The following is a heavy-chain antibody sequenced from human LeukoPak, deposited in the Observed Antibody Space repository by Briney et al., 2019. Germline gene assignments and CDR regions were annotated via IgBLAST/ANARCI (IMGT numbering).Heavy chain of an antibody. CDR2: IVGSAEST. D-gene: IGHD2/OR15-2a*01. J-gene: IGHJ4*02. CDR3: AKEVINGRGDY. Sequence: GGSLRLSCVASGFTFSNYDMNWVRQAPGKGLEWVSGIVGSAESTYYADSVKGRFTISRDNSKNTLYLQMNSLRAEDTAVYYCAKEVINGRGDYWGQGTLVTVSS. CDR1: GFTFSNYD. V-gene: IGHV3-23*01.